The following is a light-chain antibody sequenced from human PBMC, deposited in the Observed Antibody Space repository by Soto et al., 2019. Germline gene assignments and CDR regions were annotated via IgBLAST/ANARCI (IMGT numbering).Light chain of an antibody. CDR3: QHYGDSSWT. CDR1: QSVSSTL. V-gene: IGKV3-20*01. CDR2: GVS. Sequence: EIVLTQSPVALSLSPGERATLSCRASQSVSSTLLTWYQQKPGQAPRLLIYGVSSRATGIPDRFSCSGSGTDFTLTISRLEPEDFAVYFCQHYGDSSWTFGQGTRVEIK. J-gene: IGKJ1*01.